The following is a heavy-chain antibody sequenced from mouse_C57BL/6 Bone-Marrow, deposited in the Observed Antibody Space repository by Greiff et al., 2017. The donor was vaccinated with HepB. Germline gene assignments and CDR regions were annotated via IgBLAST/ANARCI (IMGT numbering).Heavy chain of an antibody. D-gene: IGHD1-1*01. CDR2: IYPRSGNT. CDR3: AYYYGSSYYAMDY. V-gene: IGHV1-81*01. CDR1: GYTFTSYG. Sequence: VQGVESGAELARPGASVKLSCKASGYTFTSYGISWVKQRTGQGLEWIGEIYPRSGNTYYNEKFKGKATLTADKSSSTAYMELRSLTSEDSAVYFCAYYYGSSYYAMDYWGQGTSVTVSS. J-gene: IGHJ4*01.